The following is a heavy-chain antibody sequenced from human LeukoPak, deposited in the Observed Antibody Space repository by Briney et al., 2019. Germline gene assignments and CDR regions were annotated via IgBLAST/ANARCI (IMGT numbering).Heavy chain of an antibody. J-gene: IGHJ4*02. CDR2: ISWNSGSI. D-gene: IGHD6-13*01. V-gene: IGHV3-9*01. Sequence: GGSLRLSCAASGFTFSSYGMHWVRQAPGKGLEWVSSISWNSGSIGYADSVKGRFTISRDNTKNSLYLQMNSLRPEDTALYYCAKEGMAAAGLDYWGQGTLVTVSS. CDR3: AKEGMAAAGLDY. CDR1: GFTFSSYG.